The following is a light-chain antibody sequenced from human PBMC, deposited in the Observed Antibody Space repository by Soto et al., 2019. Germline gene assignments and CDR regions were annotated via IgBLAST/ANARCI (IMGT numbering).Light chain of an antibody. Sequence: QSVLTQPPSASGSPGQSVTISCTGTSSDVGGYNYVSWYQQHPGKAPKLMISEVSKRPSGVPDRFSGSKSGNTASLTVSGLQAEDEADYYCSSVAGNNTLVFGGGTQRTVL. CDR2: EVS. J-gene: IGLJ2*01. CDR1: SSDVGGYNY. V-gene: IGLV2-8*01. CDR3: SSVAGNNTLV.